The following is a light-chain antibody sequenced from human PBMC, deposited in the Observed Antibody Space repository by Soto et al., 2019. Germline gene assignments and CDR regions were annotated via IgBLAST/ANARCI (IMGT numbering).Light chain of an antibody. CDR3: QQRSNWPSIT. J-gene: IGKJ5*01. Sequence: DIQMTQSPSSLSASVGDRVTITCRASQSISSYLNWYQQKPGKAPKLLIYAASSLQSGVPSRFSGSGSGTDFTLTISSLEPEDFAVYYCQQRSNWPSITFGQGTRLENK. CDR2: AAS. V-gene: IGKV1-39*01. CDR1: QSISSY.